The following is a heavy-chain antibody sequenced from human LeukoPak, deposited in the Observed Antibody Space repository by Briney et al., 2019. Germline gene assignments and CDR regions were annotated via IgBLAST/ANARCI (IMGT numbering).Heavy chain of an antibody. J-gene: IGHJ5*02. CDR1: GYSFTSYW. CDR3: ARRDYDFWSGYTFDP. CDR2: IYPGDSDT. Sequence: GESLKISCKGSGYSFTSYWIGWVRQMPGKGLEWMGIIYPGDSDTRYSPSFQGQVTISADKSISTAYLQWSSLKASDTATYYCARRDYDFWSGYTFDPWGQGTLVTVSS. D-gene: IGHD3-3*01. V-gene: IGHV5-51*01.